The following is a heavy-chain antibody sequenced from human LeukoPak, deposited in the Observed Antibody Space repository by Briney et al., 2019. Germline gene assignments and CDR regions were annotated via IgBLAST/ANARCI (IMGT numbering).Heavy chain of an antibody. CDR2: ISAYNGNT. CDR1: GYTFTSYG. V-gene: IGHV1-18*01. Sequence: ASVKVSCKASGYTFTSYGISWVRQAPGQGLEWMGWISAYNGNTNYAQKLQGRVTMTTDTSTSTAYMELRSLRSDDTAVYYCARAPMVRGVITEEGLDYWGQGTLVTVSS. CDR3: ARAPMVRGVITEEGLDY. J-gene: IGHJ4*02. D-gene: IGHD3-10*01.